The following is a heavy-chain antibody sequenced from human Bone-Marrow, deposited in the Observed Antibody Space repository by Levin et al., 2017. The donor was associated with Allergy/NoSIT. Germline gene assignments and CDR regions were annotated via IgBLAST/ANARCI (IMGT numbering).Heavy chain of an antibody. CDR1: GFTFSSYA. V-gene: IGHV3-23*01. Sequence: GGSLRLSCAASGFTFSSYAMSWVRQAPGKGLEWVSAISGSGGSTYYADSVKGRFTISRDNSKNTLYLQMNSLRAEDTAVYYCAKTPDPPYYYYSGWFDPWGQGTLVTVSS. CDR2: ISGSGGST. D-gene: IGHD3-10*01. J-gene: IGHJ5*02. CDR3: AKTPDPPYYYYSGWFDP.